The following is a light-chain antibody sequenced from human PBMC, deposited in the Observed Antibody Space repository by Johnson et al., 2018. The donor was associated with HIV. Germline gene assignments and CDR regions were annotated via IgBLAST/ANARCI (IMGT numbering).Light chain of an antibody. CDR1: SSNIANNY. V-gene: IGLV1-51*01. CDR3: GTWDSSLSAGFYV. J-gene: IGLJ1*01. CDR2: DNN. Sequence: QSVLTQPPSVSAAPGQKVTISCSGSSSNIANNYVSWYQQLPGTAPKLLIYDNNKRPSGIPDRFSGSKSGTSATLGITGLQTGDEADYYWGTWDSSLSAGFYVFGTGTKVTVL.